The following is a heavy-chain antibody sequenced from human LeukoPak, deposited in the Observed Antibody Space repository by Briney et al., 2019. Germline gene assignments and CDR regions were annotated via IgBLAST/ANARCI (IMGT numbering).Heavy chain of an antibody. J-gene: IGHJ4*02. V-gene: IGHV4-39*01. CDR3: ARQLDIAAAYFDY. Sequence: PSETLSLTCTVSGGSISSSSYYGGWIRQPPGKGLEWTGSIFYSGSTYYNPSLKSRVTISVDTSKNQFSLRLISVTAADTAVFYCARQLDIAAAYFDYWGQGILVTVSS. CDR1: GGSISSSSYY. D-gene: IGHD6-13*01. CDR2: IFYSGST.